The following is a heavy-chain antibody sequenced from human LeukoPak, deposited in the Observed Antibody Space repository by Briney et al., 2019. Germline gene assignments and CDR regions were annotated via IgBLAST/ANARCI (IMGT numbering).Heavy chain of an antibody. J-gene: IGHJ4*02. CDR1: GFTFSSYS. CDR2: ISGSGGST. Sequence: GGSLRLSCAASGFTFSSYSMNWVRQAPGQGLEWVSAISGSGGSTYYADSVKGRFTISRDNSKNTLYLQMNSLRAEDTAVYYCANYGSGTYAYDYWGQGNLVTVSS. V-gene: IGHV3-23*01. D-gene: IGHD3-10*01. CDR3: ANYGSGTYAYDY.